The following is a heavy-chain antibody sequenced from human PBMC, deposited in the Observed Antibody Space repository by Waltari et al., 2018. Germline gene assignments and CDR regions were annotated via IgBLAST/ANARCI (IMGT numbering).Heavy chain of an antibody. CDR2: SIPIFGTA. CDR1: GGTFSSYA. Sequence: QVQLVQSGAEVKKPGSSVKVSCKASGGTFSSYAISWVRQAPGQGLEWMGGSIPIFGTANDRRRVQVRVTITTDESTSTAYMELSSLRSEYTGVYYCARDRSWNDFYYWGQGTLVTVSS. V-gene: IGHV1-69*05. J-gene: IGHJ4*02. CDR3: ARDRSWNDFYY. D-gene: IGHD1-1*01.